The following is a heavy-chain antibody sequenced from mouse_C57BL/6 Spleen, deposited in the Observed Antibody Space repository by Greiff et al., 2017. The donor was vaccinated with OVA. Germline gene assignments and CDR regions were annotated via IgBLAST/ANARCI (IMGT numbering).Heavy chain of an antibody. CDR2: IRSKSNNYAT. Sequence: EVQGVESGGGLVQPKGSLKLSCAASGFSFNTYAMNWVRQAPGKGLEWVARIRSKSNNYATYYADSVKDRFTISRDDSESMLYLQMNNLKTEDTAMYYCVSYYSTFAYWGKGTLVTVSA. CDR3: VSYYSTFAY. J-gene: IGHJ3*01. V-gene: IGHV10-1*01. CDR1: GFSFNTYA. D-gene: IGHD2-5*01.